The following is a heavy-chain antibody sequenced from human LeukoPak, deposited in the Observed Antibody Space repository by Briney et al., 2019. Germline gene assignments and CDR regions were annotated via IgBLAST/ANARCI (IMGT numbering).Heavy chain of an antibody. CDR2: IKQDGSEK. J-gene: IGHJ4*02. D-gene: IGHD2/OR15-2a*01. V-gene: IGHV3-7*01. CDR3: VRGAYYAAY. Sequence: GGSLRLSCAASGFTFSSYWMSWVRQTPGKGLEWVANIKQDGSEKYYVGSVKGRFSISRDNVKNALYLQMNSLRVEDTGVYYCVRGAYYAAYWGQGTLVTVSS. CDR1: GFTFSSYW.